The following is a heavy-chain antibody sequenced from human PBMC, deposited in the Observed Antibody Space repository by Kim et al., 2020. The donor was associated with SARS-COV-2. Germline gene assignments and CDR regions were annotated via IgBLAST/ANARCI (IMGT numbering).Heavy chain of an antibody. J-gene: IGHJ4*02. Sequence: GYAQKFQGRVTMTRDTSTSTAYMELSSQRSEDIDVYYCARVAAGIAVVHWGQGTLVTVSS. CDR3: ARVAAGIAVVH. V-gene: IGHV1-46*01. D-gene: IGHD6-19*01.